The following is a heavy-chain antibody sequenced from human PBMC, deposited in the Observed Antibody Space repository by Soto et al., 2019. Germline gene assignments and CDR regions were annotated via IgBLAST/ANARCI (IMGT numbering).Heavy chain of an antibody. D-gene: IGHD3-10*01. Sequence: GGSLRLSCAASGFTFSSYGMHWVRQAPGKGLEWVAVIWYDGSNKYYADSVKGRFTISRDNSKNTLYLQMNSLRAEDTAVYYCARDPIEGVYYYGSGRAYEGYFDYWGQGTLVTVSS. CDR1: GFTFSSYG. CDR2: IWYDGSNK. CDR3: ARDPIEGVYYYGSGRAYEGYFDY. J-gene: IGHJ4*02. V-gene: IGHV3-33*01.